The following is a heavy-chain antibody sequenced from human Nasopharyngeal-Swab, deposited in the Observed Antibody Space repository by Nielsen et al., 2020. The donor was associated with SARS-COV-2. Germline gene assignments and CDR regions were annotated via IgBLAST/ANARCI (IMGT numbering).Heavy chain of an antibody. CDR2: ISSSGSTI. D-gene: IGHD6-13*01. CDR1: GFTFSYYY. Sequence: GGSLRLSCATSGFTFSYYYMSWIRQAPGKGLEWVSYISSSGSTIYYADSVKGRFTISRDNAKNSLYLQMNSLRAEDTAVYYCARDFGAPSSSWYDGDWFDPWGQGTLVTVSS. CDR3: ARDFGAPSSSWYDGDWFDP. J-gene: IGHJ5*02. V-gene: IGHV3-11*01.